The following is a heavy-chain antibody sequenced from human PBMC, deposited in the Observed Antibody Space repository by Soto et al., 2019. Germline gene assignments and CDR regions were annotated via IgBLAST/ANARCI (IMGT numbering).Heavy chain of an antibody. V-gene: IGHV1-18*01. CDR2: ISTYNGNT. J-gene: IGHJ5*02. CDR1: GYTFTSYG. Sequence: ASVKVSCKASGYTFTSYGITWVRQAPGQGLEYLGWISTYNGNTDFAQKVQNRVTLTTDTYKSTAYMELRSLRPDDTAVYYCARAKVLITPNWFDPWGRG. CDR3: ARAKVLITPNWFDP. D-gene: IGHD3-16*01.